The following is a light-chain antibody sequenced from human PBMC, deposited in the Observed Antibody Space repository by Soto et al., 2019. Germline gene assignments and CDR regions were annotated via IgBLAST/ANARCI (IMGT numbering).Light chain of an antibody. CDR3: QQHNSPPFT. CDR2: EAS. V-gene: IGKV1-5*03. J-gene: IGKJ3*01. Sequence: DRQMTPSPSPPSASVGERVINTCRASQSINKWLAWYQQKAGKAPKLLIYEASSLQSGVPSRFSGSGSGTEFTLTINSLQPDDFATYYCQQHNSPPFTFGPGTKVDIK. CDR1: QSINKW.